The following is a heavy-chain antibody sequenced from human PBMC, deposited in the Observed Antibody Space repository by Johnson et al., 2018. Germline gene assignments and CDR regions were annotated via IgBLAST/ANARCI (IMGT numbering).Heavy chain of an antibody. J-gene: IGHJ1*01. Sequence: VQLVESGAEVKKPGSSVKVSCRASGGTFGNYSIIWLRQAPGQGLEWMGRIIPVLEIAHYALSSQGRVTITADKSTSTAYMALSSLGAEDTAMYYFASGPCNDGRCYPTLLQDGGQGTLVTVSS. CDR2: IIPVLEIA. V-gene: IGHV1-69*09. D-gene: IGHD2-15*01. CDR3: ASGPCNDGRCYPTLLQD. CDR1: GGTFGNYS.